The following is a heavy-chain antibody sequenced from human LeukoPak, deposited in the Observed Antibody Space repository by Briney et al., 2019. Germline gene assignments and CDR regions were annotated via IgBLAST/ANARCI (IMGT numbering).Heavy chain of an antibody. J-gene: IGHJ4*02. V-gene: IGHV1-3*01. D-gene: IGHD2-2*01. CDR3: ARARAGAWYQLLGDYYFDY. CDR1: GYTFTSYA. Sequence: ASVKVSCKASGYTFTSYAMHWVRQAPGQRLEWMGWISAGNGNTKYSQKFQGRVTITRDTSASTAYMELSSLRSEDTAVYYCARARAGAWYQLLGDYYFDYWGQGTLVTVTS. CDR2: ISAGNGNT.